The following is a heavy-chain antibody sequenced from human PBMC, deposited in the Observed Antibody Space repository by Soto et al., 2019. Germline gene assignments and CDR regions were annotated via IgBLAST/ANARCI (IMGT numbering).Heavy chain of an antibody. V-gene: IGHV3-7*01. CDR2: IKEDGSDK. CDR1: GFTFNTYW. J-gene: IGHJ4*02. Sequence: EVQLVESGGDLVQPGRSLRLSCVASGFTFNTYWMSWVRQAPGKGLEWVANIKEDGSDKYYVESVTGRFTISRDNAKNLLHLIMDSLGGGDTAMYYGARFTRGSSGDYWGQGTLVTVSS. CDR3: ARFTRGSSGDY. D-gene: IGHD6-25*01.